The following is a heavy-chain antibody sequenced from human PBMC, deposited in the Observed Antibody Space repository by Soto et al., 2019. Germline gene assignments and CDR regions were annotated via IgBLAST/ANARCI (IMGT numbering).Heavy chain of an antibody. V-gene: IGHV3-30-3*01. CDR1: GFTFSSYA. D-gene: IGHD1-26*01. J-gene: IGHJ4*02. Sequence: QPGGSLRLSCAASGFTFSSYAMHWVRQAPGKGLEWVAVISYDGSNKYYADSVKGRFTISRDNSKNTLYLQMNSLRAEDTAVYYCAREGIRELFHFDYWGQGTLVTVSS. CDR2: ISYDGSNK. CDR3: AREGIRELFHFDY.